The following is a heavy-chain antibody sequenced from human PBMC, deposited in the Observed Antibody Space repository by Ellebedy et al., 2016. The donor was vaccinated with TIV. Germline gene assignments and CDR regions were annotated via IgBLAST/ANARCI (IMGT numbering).Heavy chain of an antibody. CDR3: GDNFY. J-gene: IGHJ4*02. V-gene: IGHV3-15*01. CDR1: GFSFSNAW. Sequence: GESLKISCAASGFSFSNAWMSWVRQAPGKGLGWVGYIKSKAHGGTTDYAAPVKGRFTISRDDSKNTMYLQMNSLNTEDTAVYYCGDNFYWGQGTLVTVSS. D-gene: IGHD2-15*01. CDR2: IKSKAHGGTT.